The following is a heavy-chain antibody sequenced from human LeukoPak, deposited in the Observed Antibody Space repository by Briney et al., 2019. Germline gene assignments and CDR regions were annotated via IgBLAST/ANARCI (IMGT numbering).Heavy chain of an antibody. Sequence: GGSLRLSCAASGFTFSSYGMHWVRQAPGKGLEWVAVIWYDGSNKYYADSVKGRFTISRDNSKNSLYLQMNSLRAEDTAVYYCVRDTKLENPPVFDIWGKGKVVTVSS. CDR1: GFTFSSYG. V-gene: IGHV3-33*01. CDR3: VRDTKLENPPVFDI. CDR2: IWYDGSNK. J-gene: IGHJ3*02. D-gene: IGHD2-8*01.